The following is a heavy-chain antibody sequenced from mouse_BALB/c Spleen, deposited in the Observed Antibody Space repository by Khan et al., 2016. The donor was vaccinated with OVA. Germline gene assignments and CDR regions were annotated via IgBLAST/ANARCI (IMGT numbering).Heavy chain of an antibody. J-gene: IGHJ4*01. CDR1: GFSLTTYG. Sequence: VQLQESGPGLVAPSQSLSITCTVSGFSLTTYGVHWVRQPPGKGLEWLVVIWSDGITTYNSALKSRLSISKDNSKSTAFFKMNSIHTADTAMYYCARGGFYAMDYWGQGTSVTVSS. CDR3: ARGGFYAMDY. V-gene: IGHV2-6*02. CDR2: IWSDGIT.